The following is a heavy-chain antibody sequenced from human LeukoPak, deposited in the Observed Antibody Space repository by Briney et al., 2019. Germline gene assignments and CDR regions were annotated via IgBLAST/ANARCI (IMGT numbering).Heavy chain of an antibody. Sequence: PGGSLRLSCAASGFTFSSYGMHWVRQAPGRGLEWVALISYDGSNKYYADSVKGRFTISRDNSKNTLYLQMNSLRAEDTAVYYCAKERGRGGSGSYHFDYWGQGTLVTVSS. D-gene: IGHD3-10*01. J-gene: IGHJ4*02. CDR3: AKERGRGGSGSYHFDY. CDR1: GFTFSSYG. V-gene: IGHV3-30*18. CDR2: ISYDGSNK.